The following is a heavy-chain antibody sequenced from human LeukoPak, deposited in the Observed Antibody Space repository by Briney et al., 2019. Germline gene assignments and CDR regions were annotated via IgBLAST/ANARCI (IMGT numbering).Heavy chain of an antibody. Sequence: PGGSLRLSCAASGFTFSDYYMSWIRQAPGKGLEWVSYISSSGSTIYYADSVKGRFTISRDNAKNSLYLQMNSLRAEDTAVYYCARAEAPYYDFWSGYSASAPHYYFQHWGQGTLVTVSS. CDR1: GFTFSDYY. J-gene: IGHJ1*01. V-gene: IGHV3-11*01. D-gene: IGHD3-3*01. CDR3: ARAEAPYYDFWSGYSASAPHYYFQH. CDR2: ISSSGSTI.